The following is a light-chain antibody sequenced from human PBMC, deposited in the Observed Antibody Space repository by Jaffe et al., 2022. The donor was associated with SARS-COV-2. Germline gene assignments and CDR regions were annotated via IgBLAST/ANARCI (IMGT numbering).Light chain of an antibody. CDR3: QQYNQWT. J-gene: IGKJ1*01. CDR1: QSISSW. Sequence: DIQMTQSPSTLSASVGDRVTITCRASQSISSWLAWYQQKPGKAPKLLIYKASSLESGVPSRFSGSGSGTEFTLTISSLQPDDFATYYCQQYNQWTFGQGTKVEIK. V-gene: IGKV1-5*03. CDR2: KAS.